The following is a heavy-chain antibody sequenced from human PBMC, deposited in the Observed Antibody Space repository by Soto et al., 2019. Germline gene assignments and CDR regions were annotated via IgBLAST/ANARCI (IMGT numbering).Heavy chain of an antibody. CDR1: GDSVTSSTFY. CDR2: IYYTGST. J-gene: IGHJ3*02. V-gene: IGHV4-39*01. Sequence: PSETLSLTCIVSGDSVTSSTFYWGWIRQPPGKGLEWIGSIYYTGSTYYSPSLKSRVTISVDTSKNQFSLKVTSVTAADTAVYHCARHVLSHVNIYGFNAFDIWGQGTMVTVSS. D-gene: IGHD5-18*01. CDR3: ARHVLSHVNIYGFNAFDI.